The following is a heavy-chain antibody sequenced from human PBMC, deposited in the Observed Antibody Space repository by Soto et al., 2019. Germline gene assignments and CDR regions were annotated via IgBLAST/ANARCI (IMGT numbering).Heavy chain of an antibody. CDR1: GGTFSSYT. D-gene: IGHD2-15*01. CDR3: ARTPPDGSGGSCYPDY. J-gene: IGHJ4*02. CDR2: IIRILGIA. Sequence: QVQLVQSGAEVKKPGSSVKVSCKASGGTFSSYTISWVRQAPGQGLEWMGRIIRILGIANYAQKFQGRVTITADKSTSRAYMELSSLRSEDTAVYYFARTPPDGSGGSCYPDYWGQGTVVTVSS. V-gene: IGHV1-69*02.